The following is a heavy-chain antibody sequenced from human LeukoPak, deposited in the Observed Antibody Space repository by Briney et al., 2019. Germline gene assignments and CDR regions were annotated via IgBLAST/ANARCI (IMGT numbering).Heavy chain of an antibody. D-gene: IGHD3-16*01. Sequence: SETLSLTCTVSGGSISSYYWSWIRQPPGKGLEWIGYIYYSGSTNNNPSLKSRVTIAVDTSKNQFSLKLSSVTAADTAVYYCAAWGNAFDIWGQGTMVTVSS. CDR1: GGSISSYY. CDR3: AAWGNAFDI. J-gene: IGHJ3*02. V-gene: IGHV4-59*01. CDR2: IYYSGST.